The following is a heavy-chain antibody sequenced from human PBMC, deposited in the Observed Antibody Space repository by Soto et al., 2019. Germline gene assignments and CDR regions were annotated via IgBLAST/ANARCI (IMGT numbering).Heavy chain of an antibody. CDR2: IGTLSNT. V-gene: IGHV3-13*01. CDR3: SKDRVISATFWFDP. D-gene: IGHD2-15*01. CDR1: GFTFSTFD. J-gene: IGHJ5*02. Sequence: GGSLRLSCAVSGFTFSTFDIHWVRQVPRKGLEWVSGIGTLSNTFYADSVQGRFTISRQNAKNTLYLQMNRLRAEDTAVYYCSKDRVISATFWFDPWGQGTLVTVSS.